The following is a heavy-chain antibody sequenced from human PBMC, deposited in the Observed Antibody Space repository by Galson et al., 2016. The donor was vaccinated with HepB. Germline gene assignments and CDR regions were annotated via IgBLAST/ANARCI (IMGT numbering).Heavy chain of an antibody. CDR3: VARGLVGVLAQDDF. CDR1: GFKFRSYA. Sequence: SLRLSCATSGFKFRSYAMSWVRQAPGKGLEWVSVISGDGGTIYVADSVKGRFTISRDNSKSALSLQMDNLRVEDTAVYYCVARGLVGVLAQDDFWGQGTLVAVSP. J-gene: IGHJ4*02. D-gene: IGHD1-26*01. V-gene: IGHV3-23*01. CDR2: ISGDGGTI.